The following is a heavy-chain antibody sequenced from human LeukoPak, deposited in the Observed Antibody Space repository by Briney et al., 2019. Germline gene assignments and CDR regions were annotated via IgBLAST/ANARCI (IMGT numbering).Heavy chain of an antibody. CDR2: ISSSSSYI. V-gene: IGHV3-21*01. Sequence: GGSLRLSCAASGFTFSSYSMNWVRQAPGKGLEWVSSISSSSSYIYYADSVKGRFTISRDNAKNSLYLQMNSLRAEDTAVYYCARDHGATVTTAFDCWGQGTLVTVSS. CDR3: ARDHGATVTTAFDC. CDR1: GFTFSSYS. J-gene: IGHJ4*02. D-gene: IGHD4-17*01.